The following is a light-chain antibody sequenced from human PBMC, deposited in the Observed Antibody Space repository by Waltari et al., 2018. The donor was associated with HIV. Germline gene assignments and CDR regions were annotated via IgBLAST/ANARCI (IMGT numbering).Light chain of an antibody. CDR2: DVS. Sequence: QSALTQPASVPGSPGQSITIYCTGTRGGVGDLNFVSWYQQHPGKAPKLMIYDVSHRSSGIPDRFSGSKSDNTASLTISGLQAEDEADYYCTSYASITSWVFGGGTKVTVL. V-gene: IGLV2-14*03. CDR1: RGGVGDLNF. J-gene: IGLJ3*02. CDR3: TSYASITSWV.